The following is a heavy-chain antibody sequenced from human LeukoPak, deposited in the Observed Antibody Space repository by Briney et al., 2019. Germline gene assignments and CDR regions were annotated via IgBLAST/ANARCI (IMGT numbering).Heavy chain of an antibody. Sequence: GESLKISCKGSGYSFTTYWIGWVRQVPGKGLEWMGIIYPGDSDTTYSPSFQGQVTISADKSISTAYLQWSSLKASDSAMYYCGRIPAAGSLKGSFDIWGQGTMVTVSS. CDR2: IYPGDSDT. CDR3: GRIPAAGSLKGSFDI. V-gene: IGHV5-51*01. J-gene: IGHJ3*02. CDR1: GYSFTTYW. D-gene: IGHD6-13*01.